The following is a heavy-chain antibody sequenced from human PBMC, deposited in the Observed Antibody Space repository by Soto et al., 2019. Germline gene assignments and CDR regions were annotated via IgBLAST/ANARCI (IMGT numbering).Heavy chain of an antibody. CDR3: AKGRGGSGSLTPRVDF. J-gene: IGHJ4*02. CDR1: GFTFNNYA. V-gene: IGHV3-23*01. D-gene: IGHD3-10*01. Sequence: EVQLLESGGGLVQPGGSLRLSCAASGFTFNNYAMTWVRQAPGKGLEWVSAISGGGDTTSYADSVKGRFTVSRDGSKNTRYLQISSLRAEDTALSYCAKGRGGSGSLTPRVDFWGQGTLVTVSS. CDR2: ISGGGDTT.